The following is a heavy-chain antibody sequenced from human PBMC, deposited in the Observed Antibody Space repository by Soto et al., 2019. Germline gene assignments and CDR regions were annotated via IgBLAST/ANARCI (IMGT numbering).Heavy chain of an antibody. CDR2: ISGSGGST. CDR1: GFTFSSYA. Sequence: EVQLLESGGGLVQPGGSLRLSCAASGFTFSSYAMSWVRQAPGKGLEWVSAISGSGGSTYYADSVKGRFTITRDNSKNTLYLQMNSLSAEDTAVYYCSNPTVGWYFDLWGRGTLVTVSS. V-gene: IGHV3-23*01. J-gene: IGHJ2*01. CDR3: SNPTVGWYFDL. D-gene: IGHD4-17*01.